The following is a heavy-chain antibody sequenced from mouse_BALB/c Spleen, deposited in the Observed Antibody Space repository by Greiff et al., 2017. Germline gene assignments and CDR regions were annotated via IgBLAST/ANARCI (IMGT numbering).Heavy chain of an antibody. Sequence: VQLQQSGAELAKPGASVKMSCKASGYTFTSYWMHWVKQRPGQGLEWIGYINPSTGYTEYNQKFKDKATLTADKSSSTAYMQLSSLTSEDSAVYYCARYGSSPWFAYWGQGTLVTVSA. CDR3: ARYGSSPWFAY. V-gene: IGHV1-7*01. CDR2: INPSTGYT. D-gene: IGHD1-1*01. J-gene: IGHJ3*01. CDR1: GYTFTSYW.